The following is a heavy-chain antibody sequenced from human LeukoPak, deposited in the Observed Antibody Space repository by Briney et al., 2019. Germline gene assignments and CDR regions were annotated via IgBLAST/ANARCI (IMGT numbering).Heavy chain of an antibody. CDR1: GYTFTSYD. V-gene: IGHV1-8*01. D-gene: IGHD2-2*01. J-gene: IGHJ5*02. CDR3: ARGDGHYCSSTSCYADWFDP. CDR2: MNPNSGNT. Sequence: GASVKVSCKASGYTFTSYDINWVRQATGQGLEWMGWMNPNSGNTGYAQKFQGRVTMTRNTSISTAYMELSSLRSGDTAVYYCARGDGHYCSSTSCYADWFDPWGQGTLVTVSS.